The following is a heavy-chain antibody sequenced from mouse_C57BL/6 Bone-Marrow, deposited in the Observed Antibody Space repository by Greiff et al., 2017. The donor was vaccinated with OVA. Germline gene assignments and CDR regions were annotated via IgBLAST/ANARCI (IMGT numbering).Heavy chain of an antibody. CDR1: GFTFSDYG. CDR3: ARLPYYGSSYDY. D-gene: IGHD1-1*01. CDR2: ISSGSSTI. Sequence: EVKVVESGGGLVKPGGSLKLSCAASGFTFSDYGMHWVRQAPEKGLEWVAYISSGSSTIYYADTVKGRFTISRDNAKNTLFLQMTSLRSEDTAMYYCARLPYYGSSYDYWGQGTTLTVSS. J-gene: IGHJ2*01. V-gene: IGHV5-17*01.